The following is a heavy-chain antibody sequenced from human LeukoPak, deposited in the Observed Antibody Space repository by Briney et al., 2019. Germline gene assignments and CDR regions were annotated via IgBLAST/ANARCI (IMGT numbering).Heavy chain of an antibody. J-gene: IGHJ3*02. D-gene: IGHD3-22*01. Sequence: GGSLRLSCVASGFTFSNYWMSWVRQAPGKGLEWVVNIKQDGSEKYYVDSGKGRFTISRDNAKNSLYLQMNSLRAEDTAVYYCARSMIIVVAGAFDIWGQGTMVTVSS. CDR2: IKQDGSEK. CDR1: GFTFSNYW. CDR3: ARSMIIVVAGAFDI. V-gene: IGHV3-7*01.